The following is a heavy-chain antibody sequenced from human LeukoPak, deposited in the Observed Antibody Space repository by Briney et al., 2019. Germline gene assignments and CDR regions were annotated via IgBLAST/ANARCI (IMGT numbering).Heavy chain of an antibody. CDR2: ILYSGST. CDR1: GASISSGSFS. Sequence: SETLSPTCTVSGASISSGSFSWGWIRQPPGKGLEWIANILYSGSTYYNPSLKSRVNIFVDTSKNQFSLKLNSLTAADTAVYFCARLDSRGPGDYWGQGTLVTVSS. CDR3: ARLDSRGPGDY. V-gene: IGHV4-39*01. D-gene: IGHD2-21*01. J-gene: IGHJ4*02.